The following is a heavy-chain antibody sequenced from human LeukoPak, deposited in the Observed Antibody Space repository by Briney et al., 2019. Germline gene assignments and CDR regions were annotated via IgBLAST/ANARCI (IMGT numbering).Heavy chain of an antibody. CDR1: GFTFSSYG. Sequence: GGSLRLSCAASGFTFSSYGMHWVRQAPGKGLEWVAVISYDGSNKYYADSVKGRFTISRDNSKNTLYLQMNSLRAEDTAVYYCAREYYDFWSGYYTGFPYYYGMDVWGQGTTVTVSS. V-gene: IGHV3-30*19. CDR2: ISYDGSNK. D-gene: IGHD3-3*01. CDR3: AREYYDFWSGYYTGFPYYYGMDV. J-gene: IGHJ6*02.